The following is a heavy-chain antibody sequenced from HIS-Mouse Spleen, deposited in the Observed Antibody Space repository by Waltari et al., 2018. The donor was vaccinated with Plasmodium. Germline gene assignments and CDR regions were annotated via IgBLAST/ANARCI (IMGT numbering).Heavy chain of an antibody. CDR3: ASSWYWYFDL. D-gene: IGHD6-13*01. CDR2: KKQDGSEK. V-gene: IGHV3-7*01. J-gene: IGHJ2*01. CDR1: AFTFSSYW. Sequence: EVQLVESGGGLVQPGGSLRLACEDSAFTFSSYWMSWVRQAPGKGLEWVANKKQDGSEKYYVDSVKGRFTISRDNAKNSLYLQMNSLRAEDTAVYYCASSWYWYFDLWGRGTLVTVSS.